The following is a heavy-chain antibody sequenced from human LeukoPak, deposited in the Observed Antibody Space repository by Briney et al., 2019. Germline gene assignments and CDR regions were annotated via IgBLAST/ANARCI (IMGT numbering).Heavy chain of an antibody. CDR1: GFTFSSYS. CDR3: ARLSWSGSWYPNDY. V-gene: IGHV3-48*01. Sequence: GGSLRLSCAASGFTFSSYSMNWVRQAPGKGLEWVSYISSSSSTIYYADSVKGRFTISRDNAKNSLYLQMNSLRAEDTAVYYCARLSWSGSWYPNDYWGQGTLVTVSS. D-gene: IGHD3-3*01. CDR2: ISSSSSTI. J-gene: IGHJ4*02.